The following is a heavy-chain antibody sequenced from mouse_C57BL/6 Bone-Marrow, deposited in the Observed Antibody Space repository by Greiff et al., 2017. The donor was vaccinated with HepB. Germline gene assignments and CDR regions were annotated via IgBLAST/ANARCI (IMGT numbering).Heavy chain of an antibody. CDR2: IDPSDSET. CDR1: GYTFTSYW. CDR3: ARCITTVVDFDY. D-gene: IGHD1-1*01. Sequence: VQLQQPGAELVRPGSSVKLSCKASGYTFTSYWMHWVKQRPIQGLEWIGNIDPSDSETHYNQKFKDKATLTVDKSSSTAYMQLSSLTSEDSAVYYCARCITTVVDFDYWGQGTTLTVSS. J-gene: IGHJ2*01. V-gene: IGHV1-52*01.